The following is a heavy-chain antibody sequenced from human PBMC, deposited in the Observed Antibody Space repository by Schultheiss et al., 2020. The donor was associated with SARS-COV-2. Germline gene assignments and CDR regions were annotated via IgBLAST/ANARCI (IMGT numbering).Heavy chain of an antibody. J-gene: IGHJ4*02. CDR1: GFTVSSNY. CDR3: AGLLWFGEEFDY. CDR2: IYSGGST. D-gene: IGHD3-10*01. V-gene: IGHV3-53*01. Sequence: GESLKISCAASGFTVSSNYMSWVRQAPGKGLEWVSVIYSGGSTYYADSVKGRFTISRDNSKNTLYLQMNSLRAEDTAVYYCAGLLWFGEEFDYWGQGTLVTVSS.